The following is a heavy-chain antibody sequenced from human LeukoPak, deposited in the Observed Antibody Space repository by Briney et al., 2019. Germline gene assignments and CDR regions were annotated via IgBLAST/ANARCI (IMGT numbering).Heavy chain of an antibody. D-gene: IGHD6-6*01. CDR1: GFTFSNYW. V-gene: IGHV3-7*01. CDR2: IKQDGSEK. Sequence: PGGSLRLSCAASGFTFSNYWMSWVRRAPGKGLDWAANIKQDGSEKNYMDSVKGRFTVSRDNAKNSLYLQMNSLRVEDTAVYYCARFSRSSTPVYWGQGTLVTVSS. J-gene: IGHJ4*02. CDR3: ARFSRSSTPVY.